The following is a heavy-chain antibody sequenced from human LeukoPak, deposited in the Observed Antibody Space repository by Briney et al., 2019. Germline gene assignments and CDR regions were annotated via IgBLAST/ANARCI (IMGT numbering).Heavy chain of an antibody. CDR2: ISHDGLNK. V-gene: IGHV3-30*18. J-gene: IGHJ4*02. CDR3: AKEGAPFYDILTGHNYLDY. CDR1: GFTFSSFG. Sequence: GGSLRLSCAASGFTFSSFGMHWVRQAPGKGLEWMALISHDGLNKYYADSMKGRFTISRDNSKSTLYLQMNSLRAEDTAVYYCAKEGAPFYDILTGHNYLDYWGQGTLVTVSS. D-gene: IGHD3-9*01.